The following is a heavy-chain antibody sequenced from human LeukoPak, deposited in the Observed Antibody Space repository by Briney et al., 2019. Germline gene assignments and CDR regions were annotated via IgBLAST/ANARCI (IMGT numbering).Heavy chain of an antibody. CDR1: GGSISSSSYY. CDR2: IYYSGST. J-gene: IGHJ3*02. CDR3: ARGGYCSGGSCHDAFDI. Sequence: SETLSLTCTVSGGSISSSSYYWGWIRQPPGKGLEWIGSIYYSGSTYYNPSLKSRVTISVDTSKNQFSLKLSSVTAADTAVYYCARGGYCSGGSCHDAFDIWGQGTMVTVSS. V-gene: IGHV4-39*07. D-gene: IGHD2-15*01.